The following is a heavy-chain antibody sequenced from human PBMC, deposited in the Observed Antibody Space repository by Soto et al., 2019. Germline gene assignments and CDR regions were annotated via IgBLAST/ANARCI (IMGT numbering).Heavy chain of an antibody. V-gene: IGHV4-39*01. D-gene: IGHD6-6*01. CDR2: IYYSGST. CDR3: AGSSFEYSSELRGYYYYGMDV. Sequence: SETLSLTCTVSGGSISSSSYYWGWIRQPPGKGLEWIGSIYYSGSTYYNPSLKSRVTISVDTSKNQFSLKLSSVTAADTAVYYCAGSSFEYSSELRGYYYYGMDVWGQGTTVTVSS. J-gene: IGHJ6*02. CDR1: GGSISSSSYY.